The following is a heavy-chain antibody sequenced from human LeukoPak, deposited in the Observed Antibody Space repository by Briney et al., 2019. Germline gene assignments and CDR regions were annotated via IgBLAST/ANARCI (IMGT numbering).Heavy chain of an antibody. CDR2: ISGSGGST. J-gene: IGHJ4*02. V-gene: IGHV3-23*01. D-gene: IGHD3-10*01. Sequence: GGSLRLSCAASGFTFSSYAMSWVRQAPGKGLEWVSVISGSGGSTYYADSVKGRFTVSRDNSKKTLYLQMNSLRADDTAVYYCASWVPDRGFDYWGQGTLVTVSS. CDR3: ASWVPDRGFDY. CDR1: GFTFSSYA.